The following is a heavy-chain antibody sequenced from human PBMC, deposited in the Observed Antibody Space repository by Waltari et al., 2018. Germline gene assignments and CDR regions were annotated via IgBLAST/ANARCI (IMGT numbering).Heavy chain of an antibody. Sequence: QVQLVQSGAEVKKPGASVKVSCKASGYTFTSYAMHWVRQAPGQRLEWMGWINAGNGNTKYSKKFQGRVTITRDTSASTAYMELSSLRSEDTAVYYCARGACSSTSCYAYFDYWGQGTLVTVSS. CDR1: GYTFTSYA. D-gene: IGHD2-2*01. CDR3: ARGACSSTSCYAYFDY. CDR2: INAGNGNT. J-gene: IGHJ4*02. V-gene: IGHV1-3*01.